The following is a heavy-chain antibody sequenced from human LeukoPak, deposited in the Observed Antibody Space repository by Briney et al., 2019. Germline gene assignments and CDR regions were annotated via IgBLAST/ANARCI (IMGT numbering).Heavy chain of an antibody. V-gene: IGHV1-46*01. CDR1: GYTFTDYY. J-gene: IGHJ5*02. CDR3: ARKGGYGSGAYNWFDP. Sequence: GASVKVSCKASGYTFTDYYIHWVRQAPGQGLEWMGIINPSGGTTSYAQQFQGRVTMTRDTSTTTVYMEMSSLRYEDTAVYYCARKGGYGSGAYNWFDPWGQGTLVTVSS. CDR2: INPSGGTT. D-gene: IGHD3-10*01.